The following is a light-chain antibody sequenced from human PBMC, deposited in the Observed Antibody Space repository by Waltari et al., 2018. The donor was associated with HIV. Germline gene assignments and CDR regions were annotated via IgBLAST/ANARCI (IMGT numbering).Light chain of an antibody. CDR2: GAS. CDR3: QQYNDLPPLYT. CDR1: QSVSDN. J-gene: IGKJ2*01. V-gene: IGKV3-15*01. Sequence: EIVMTQSPATLSVSPGERVTLSCRASQSVSDNLAWYQQKPGQAPRLLIYGASTRATGIPARFSGSWSGTEFTPTISSLQSEDFAVYYCQQYNDLPPLYTFGQGTKVEIK.